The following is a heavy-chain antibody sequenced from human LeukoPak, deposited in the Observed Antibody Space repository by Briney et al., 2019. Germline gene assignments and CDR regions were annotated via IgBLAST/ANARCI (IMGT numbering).Heavy chain of an antibody. J-gene: IGHJ4*02. Sequence: GGSLRLSCAVSGFTFSSNWMSWVRQAPGKGLEWVANIKQDGSEKYYVDSMKGRFTISRDNAKNSLYLQMNSLRAEDTAVYSCARDCLFCIAAVDYWGQGTLVTVSS. CDR3: ARDCLFCIAAVDY. D-gene: IGHD6-13*01. CDR2: IKQDGSEK. V-gene: IGHV3-7*01. CDR1: GFTFSSNW.